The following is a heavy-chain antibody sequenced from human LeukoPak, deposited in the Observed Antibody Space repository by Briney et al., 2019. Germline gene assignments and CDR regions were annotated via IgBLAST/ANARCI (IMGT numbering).Heavy chain of an antibody. D-gene: IGHD1-7*01. V-gene: IGHV1-2*02. Sequence: GASVKVSCKASGYTFTGYYMHWVRQAPGQGLEWMGWINPNSGGTNYAQKFQGRVTMTRDTSISTAYMELSRLRSDDTAVCYCAREYNWNYGEVYYYMDVWGKGTTVTISS. J-gene: IGHJ6*03. CDR1: GYTFTGYY. CDR3: AREYNWNYGEVYYYMDV. CDR2: INPNSGGT.